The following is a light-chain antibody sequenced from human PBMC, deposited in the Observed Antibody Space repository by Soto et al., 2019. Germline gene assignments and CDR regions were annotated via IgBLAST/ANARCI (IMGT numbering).Light chain of an antibody. CDR3: SSYAGSNNPV. CDR1: SSDVGGYNY. Sequence: QSVLTQPPSASGSPGQSVTISCTGTSSDVGGYNYVSWYQQHPGKAPKLMIYEVSKRPSGVPDRFSGSKSGNTASLTVSGLQDEDEADYYCSSYAGSNNPVFGGGTKVTVL. V-gene: IGLV2-8*01. J-gene: IGLJ2*01. CDR2: EVS.